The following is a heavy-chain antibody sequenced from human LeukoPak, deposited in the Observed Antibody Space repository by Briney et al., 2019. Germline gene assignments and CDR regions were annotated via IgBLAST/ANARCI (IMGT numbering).Heavy chain of an antibody. Sequence: GSLRLSCAASGFTISDYWMTWVRQAPGKGLEWVANIKQDGSEKTYVDSVKGRFTISRDNAKNSIFLQMNSLRVEDMAIYYCVRDGGIHWYDPWGQASSVSVSS. CDR1: GFTISDYW. CDR3: VRDGGIHWYDP. V-gene: IGHV3-7*01. D-gene: IGHD3-16*01. J-gene: IGHJ5*02. CDR2: IKQDGSEK.